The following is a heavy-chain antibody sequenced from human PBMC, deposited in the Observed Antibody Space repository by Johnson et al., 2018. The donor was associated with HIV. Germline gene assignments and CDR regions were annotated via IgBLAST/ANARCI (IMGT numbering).Heavy chain of an antibody. CDR1: GFTFSNAW. Sequence: MLLVESGGGLVQPGGSLRRSCAASGFTFSNAWMSWVRQAPGKGLEWVGRIKSKTDGGTTDYVAPVKGRFTISRDDSKNTLYLQMNSLKTEDTAVYYCTGSSSDAFDIWGQGTMVTVSS. D-gene: IGHD6-13*01. V-gene: IGHV3-15*01. CDR3: TGSSSDAFDI. CDR2: IKSKTDGGTT. J-gene: IGHJ3*02.